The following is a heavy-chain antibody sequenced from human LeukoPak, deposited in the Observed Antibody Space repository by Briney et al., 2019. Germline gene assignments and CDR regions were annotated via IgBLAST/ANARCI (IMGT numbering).Heavy chain of an antibody. J-gene: IGHJ4*02. V-gene: IGHV4-59*08. CDR3: ARLTYTYYYDSSTYSF. Sequence: SETLSLTCTVSGGSISSYYWSWIRQPPGKGLEWIGYVYYSGSTNYNPSLKSRVTISVDTSKNQFSLRLSSVTAADTAVYYCARLTYTYYYDSSTYSFWGQGTLVTVSS. D-gene: IGHD3-22*01. CDR2: VYYSGST. CDR1: GGSISSYY.